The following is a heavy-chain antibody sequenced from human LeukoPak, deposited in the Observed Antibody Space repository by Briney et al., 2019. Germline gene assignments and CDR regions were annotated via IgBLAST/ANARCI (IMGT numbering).Heavy chain of an antibody. V-gene: IGHV3-23*01. CDR2: ISGSGGST. CDR3: AKVSGVAVRGVTRD. J-gene: IGHJ4*02. D-gene: IGHD3-10*01. Sequence: GGSLRLSCAASGFTFSSYAMSWVRQAPGKGLEWVSAISGSGGSTYYADSVKGRFTISRDNSKNTLYPQMNSLRAEDTAVYYCAKVSGVAVRGVTRDWGQGTLVTVSS. CDR1: GFTFSSYA.